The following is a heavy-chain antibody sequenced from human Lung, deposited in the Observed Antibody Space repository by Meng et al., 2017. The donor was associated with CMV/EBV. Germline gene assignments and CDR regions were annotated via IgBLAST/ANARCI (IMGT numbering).Heavy chain of an antibody. J-gene: IGHJ4*02. Sequence: AEAKKPAAPHNPSWHTSCYTLRGTAINWERPASGHGVDWICWIHPKSRHTVYAQKLEGRVNMSRNTSTSTVSREQSSLRSEDVPVYHCARGYCIGARSWLLDGWGQGSLVTVSS. D-gene: IGHD2-15*01. CDR2: IHPKSRHT. V-gene: IGHV1-8*02. CDR3: ARGYCIGARSWLLDG. CDR1: CYTLRGTA.